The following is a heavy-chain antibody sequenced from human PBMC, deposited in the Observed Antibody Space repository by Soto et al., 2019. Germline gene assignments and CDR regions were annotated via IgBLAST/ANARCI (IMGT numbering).Heavy chain of an antibody. V-gene: IGHV3-7*01. J-gene: IGHJ4*02. D-gene: IGHD2-15*01. CDR1: GFTFRTSW. CDR3: ARDHAYSSFDY. Sequence: EVPLVESGGGLVQPGGSLRLSCVASGFTFRTSWMAWVRLAPGKGLEWVANIKEDGTQQNYVTSVRGRFTISRDNAKNSLYLQMNSLRAEDTAVYYCARDHAYSSFDYWGQGTLVTVSS. CDR2: IKEDGTQQ.